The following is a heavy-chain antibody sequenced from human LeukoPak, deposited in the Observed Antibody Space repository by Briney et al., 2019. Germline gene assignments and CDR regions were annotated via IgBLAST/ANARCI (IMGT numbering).Heavy chain of an antibody. Sequence: SETLSLTCTVSGGSISSYFWSWIRQPPGKGLEWIGNIFYSGSTYYSPSLRSRVTISLDTSRNQFSLKLNSVTAADTAVYYCAKSNGYGLVDIWGQGTMVTVSS. D-gene: IGHD3-10*01. CDR2: IFYSGST. CDR1: GGSISSYF. J-gene: IGHJ3*02. CDR3: AKSNGYGLVDI. V-gene: IGHV4-59*12.